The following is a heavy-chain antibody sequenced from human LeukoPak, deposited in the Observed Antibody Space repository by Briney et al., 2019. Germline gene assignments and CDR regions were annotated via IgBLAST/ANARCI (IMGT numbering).Heavy chain of an antibody. D-gene: IGHD2/OR15-2a*01. J-gene: IGHJ4*02. V-gene: IGHV3-23*01. CDR1: GFTFTNHA. CDR3: ARSFTTKLDY. CDR2: IIGSGGRT. Sequence: GGSLRLSCAASGFTFTNHAMSWVRQAPGKGLEWVSAIIGSGGRTYYADSVKGRFTISGDNSKNTLSLQMNSLRAEDTAIYFCARSFTTKLDYWGQGTLVTVSS.